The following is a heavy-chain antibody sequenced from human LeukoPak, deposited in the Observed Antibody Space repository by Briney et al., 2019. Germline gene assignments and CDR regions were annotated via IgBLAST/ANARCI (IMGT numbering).Heavy chain of an antibody. J-gene: IGHJ3*02. V-gene: IGHV1-69*05. CDR3: ARGHDRGRWNAFDI. Sequence: GASVKVSCKAPGYTFTSYDINWVRQATGQGLEWMGGIIPIFGTANYAQKFQGRVTITTDESTSTAYMELSSLRSEDTAVYYCARGHDRGRWNAFDIWGQGTMVTVSS. D-gene: IGHD3-22*01. CDR1: GYTFTSYD. CDR2: IIPIFGTA.